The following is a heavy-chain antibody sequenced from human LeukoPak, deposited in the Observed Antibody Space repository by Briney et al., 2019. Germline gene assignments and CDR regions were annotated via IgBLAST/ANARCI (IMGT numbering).Heavy chain of an antibody. D-gene: IGHD1-26*01. V-gene: IGHV1-18*01. CDR1: GNSFTSYG. Sequence: ASVKVSCKASGNSFTSYGINWVRQAPGQGLEWMGWISPYNANTNYAQKLQGRVTMTTDTSTNTAYMELRSLRSDDTAVYYCAKGGSGSYYYYSDYWGQGTLVTVSS. J-gene: IGHJ4*02. CDR3: AKGGSGSYYYYSDY. CDR2: ISPYNANT.